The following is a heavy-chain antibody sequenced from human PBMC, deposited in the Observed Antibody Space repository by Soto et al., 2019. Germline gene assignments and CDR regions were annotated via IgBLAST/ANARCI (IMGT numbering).Heavy chain of an antibody. CDR1: GFTFSSYA. D-gene: IGHD3-3*02. CDR3: ARTEEHFGRVTPSYYYAMDV. V-gene: IGHV3-30-3*01. CDR2: ISYDGSNK. Sequence: PGGSLRLSCAASGFTFSSYAMHWVRQAPGKGLEWVAVISYDGSNKYYADSVKGRFTISRDNSKNTLYLQMNSLRAEDTAVYYCARTEEHFGRVTPSYYYAMDVWGQGTKVTVSS. J-gene: IGHJ6*02.